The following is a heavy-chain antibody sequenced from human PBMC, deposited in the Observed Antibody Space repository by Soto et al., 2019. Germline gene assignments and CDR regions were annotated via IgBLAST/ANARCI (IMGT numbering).Heavy chain of an antibody. Sequence: ASVKVSCKASGYTFTSYGISWVRQAPGQGLEWMGWISAYNGNTNYAQKLQGRVTMTTETSTSTAYMELRSLRSDEPAGYYGAGSGGYSSGHTHDNCFDPGGQEPWSPSPQ. J-gene: IGHJ5*02. D-gene: IGHD6-19*01. CDR1: GYTFTSYG. CDR3: AGSGGYSSGHTHDNCFDP. CDR2: ISAYNGNT. V-gene: IGHV1-18*01.